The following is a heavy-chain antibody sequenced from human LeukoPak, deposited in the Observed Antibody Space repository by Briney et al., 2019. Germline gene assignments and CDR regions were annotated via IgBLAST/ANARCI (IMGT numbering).Heavy chain of an antibody. CDR2: ISAYNGNT. V-gene: IGHV1-18*01. CDR3: AREVYKLYNWFDP. CDR1: GYTFTSYG. J-gene: IGHJ5*02. Sequence: ASVKVSCKASGYTFTSYGISWVRQAPGQGLEWMGWISAYNGNTNYAQKLQGRVSMTTDTSTSTAYMELRSLRSDDTAVYYCAREVYKLYNWFDPWGQGTLVAVSS. D-gene: IGHD5-24*01.